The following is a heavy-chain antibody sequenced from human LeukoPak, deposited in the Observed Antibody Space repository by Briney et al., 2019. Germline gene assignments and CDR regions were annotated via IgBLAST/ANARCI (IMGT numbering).Heavy chain of an antibody. Sequence: GGSLRLSCAASGFDFTNYDMNWVRQAPGKGLEWITYISSSCSTMYYADSVKGRFTVSRDNAKSSLYLQMNSLRAEDTAVYYCARGGYNTSMNAWGQGALVTVSS. CDR1: GFDFTNYD. CDR2: ISSSCSTM. D-gene: IGHD5-24*01. J-gene: IGHJ5*02. CDR3: ARGGYNTSMNA. V-gene: IGHV3-48*03.